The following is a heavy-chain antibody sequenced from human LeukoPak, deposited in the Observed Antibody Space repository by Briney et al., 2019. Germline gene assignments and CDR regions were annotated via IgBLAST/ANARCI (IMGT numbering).Heavy chain of an antibody. V-gene: IGHV3-23*01. CDR2: IIGSVGST. Sequence: GGSLRLSCAASGFTFSSYDMSWVRQAPGEGLEWVSAIIGSVGSTYYADSVKGRFTISRDNTKNTLYLQMNSLRAEDTAVYYCAKEYSSGWYVYYYYGMDVWGQGTTVTVSS. CDR1: GFTFSSYD. D-gene: IGHD6-19*01. CDR3: AKEYSSGWYVYYYYGMDV. J-gene: IGHJ6*02.